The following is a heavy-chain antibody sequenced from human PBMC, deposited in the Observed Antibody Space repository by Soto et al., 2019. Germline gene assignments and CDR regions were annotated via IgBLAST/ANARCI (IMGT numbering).Heavy chain of an antibody. V-gene: IGHV3-48*02. CDR3: ARGLKNYDILTGYYALRLASNWFDP. J-gene: IGHJ5*02. CDR1: GFTFSSYS. Sequence: GVSLRLSWVASGFTFSSYSMNWVRQAPGKGLEWVSYISSSSSTIYYADSVKGRFTISRDNAKNSLYLQMNSLRDEDTAVYYCARGLKNYDILTGYYALRLASNWFDPWGKATLVTVS. D-gene: IGHD3-9*01. CDR2: ISSSSSTI.